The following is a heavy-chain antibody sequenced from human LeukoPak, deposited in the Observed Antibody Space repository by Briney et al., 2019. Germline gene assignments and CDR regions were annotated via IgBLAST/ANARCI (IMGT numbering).Heavy chain of an antibody. J-gene: IGHJ4*02. V-gene: IGHV3-23*01. Sequence: GGSLRLSCAASGFTFSSYAMSWVRQAPGKGLEWVSAISGSGGSTYYADSVKGRFTISRDNSKNTLYLQMNSLRAEDTAVYYCAKDWEGIVVVVAATGASGSSYFDYWGQGTLVTVSS. CDR1: GFTFSSYA. CDR3: AKDWEGIVVVVAATGASGSSYFDY. D-gene: IGHD2-15*01. CDR2: ISGSGGST.